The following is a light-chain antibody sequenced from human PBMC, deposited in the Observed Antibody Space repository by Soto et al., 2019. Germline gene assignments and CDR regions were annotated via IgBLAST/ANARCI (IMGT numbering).Light chain of an antibody. Sequence: EIVLTHSPGTLSLSPGRRATLHCRASQSLSNNYLAWYQQKPGQAPRLVIYGASSRATGIPDRFSASGSGTDFTLTISRLEPEDFAVYFCQQYSSSPVTFGQGTKVDIK. J-gene: IGKJ1*01. CDR2: GAS. V-gene: IGKV3-20*01. CDR3: QQYSSSPVT. CDR1: QSLSNNY.